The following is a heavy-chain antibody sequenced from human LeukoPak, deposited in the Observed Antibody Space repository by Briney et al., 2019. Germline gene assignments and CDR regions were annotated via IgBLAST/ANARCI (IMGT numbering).Heavy chain of an antibody. CDR3: ARDVSGYDSGNWFDP. J-gene: IGHJ5*02. D-gene: IGHD5-12*01. V-gene: IGHV4-39*07. CDR2: IYYSGST. CDR1: GVSISSSSYY. Sequence: SPSETLSLTCTVSGVSISSSSYYWGWIRQPPGKGLEWIGTIYYSGSTYYNPSLKSRVTISLDTSKNQFSLNLSSLTAADTAVYYCARDVSGYDSGNWFDPWGQGTLVTVSS.